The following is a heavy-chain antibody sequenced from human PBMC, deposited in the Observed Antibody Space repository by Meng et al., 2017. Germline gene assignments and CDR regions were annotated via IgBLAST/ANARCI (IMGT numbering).Heavy chain of an antibody. D-gene: IGHD1-26*01. Sequence: QVQLVQSGAEVKKPGSSVKVSCKASGGTFSSYTMNWVRQAPGQGLEWMGWINTNTGNPTYAQGFTGRFVFSLDTSVSTAYLQISSLKAEDTAVYYCARGGAASSFDYWGQGTLVTVFS. CDR1: GGTFSSYT. V-gene: IGHV7-4-1*02. J-gene: IGHJ4*02. CDR2: INTNTGNP. CDR3: ARGGAASSFDY.